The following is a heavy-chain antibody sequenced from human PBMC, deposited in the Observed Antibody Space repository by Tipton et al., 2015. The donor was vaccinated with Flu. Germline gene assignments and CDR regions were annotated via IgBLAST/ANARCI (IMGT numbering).Heavy chain of an antibody. V-gene: IGHV4-61*02. J-gene: IGHJ3*02. CDR1: GGSISSGSYY. Sequence: TLSLTCTVSGGSISSGSYYWSWIRQPAGRGLEWIGRIYTSGNTNYNPSLKSRVTISLDTSKNQFSLRLSSVTAADTALYYCARVPSSSPTTVTTTTARGALDIWGQGTMVTVSS. CDR3: ARVPSSSPTTVTTTTARGALDI. D-gene: IGHD4-17*01. CDR2: IYTSGNT.